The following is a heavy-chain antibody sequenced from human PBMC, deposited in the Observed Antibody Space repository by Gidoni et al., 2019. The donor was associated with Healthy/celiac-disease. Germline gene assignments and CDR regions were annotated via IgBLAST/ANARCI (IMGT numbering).Heavy chain of an antibody. CDR1: GGSFSGYY. CDR2: IHHSGST. J-gene: IGHJ3*02. V-gene: IGHV4-34*01. CDR3: ARDYGDYADAFDI. D-gene: IGHD4-17*01. Sequence: QVQLQQWGAGLLKPSETLSLTCAVHGGSFSGYYWSWIRLPPGKGLEWIGEIHHSGSTNYNPSLKSRVTISVDTSKNQFSLKLSSVTAADTAVYYCARDYGDYADAFDIWGQGTMVTVSS.